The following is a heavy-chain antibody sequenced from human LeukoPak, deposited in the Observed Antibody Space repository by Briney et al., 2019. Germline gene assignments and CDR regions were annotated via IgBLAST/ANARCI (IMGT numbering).Heavy chain of an antibody. D-gene: IGHD3-22*01. V-gene: IGHV3-48*03. CDR3: ARDNYDSSGPYYFDY. J-gene: IGHJ4*02. CDR1: GFTFSTYE. CDR2: ISSSGSTI. Sequence: RGSLRLSCAASGFTFSTYEMTWVRQSPGKGLEWVSYISSSGSTIYYADSVKGRFTISRDNARNSLYLQMNSLRAEDTAVYYCARDNYDSSGPYYFDYWGQGTLVTVSS.